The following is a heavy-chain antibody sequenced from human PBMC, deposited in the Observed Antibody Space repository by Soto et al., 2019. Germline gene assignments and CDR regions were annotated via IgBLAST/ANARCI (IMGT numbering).Heavy chain of an antibody. Sequence: EVQLVESGGGLVQPGGSLRLSCAASGFTFSSYWMSWVRQAPGKGLEWVANIKQDGSEKYYVDSVKGRFTISGDNAKNSLYLQMNSLRAEDTAVYYCARVRWGSSGWYVDYWGQGTLVTVSS. CDR1: GFTFSSYW. CDR2: IKQDGSEK. V-gene: IGHV3-7*01. CDR3: ARVRWGSSGWYVDY. J-gene: IGHJ4*02. D-gene: IGHD6-19*01.